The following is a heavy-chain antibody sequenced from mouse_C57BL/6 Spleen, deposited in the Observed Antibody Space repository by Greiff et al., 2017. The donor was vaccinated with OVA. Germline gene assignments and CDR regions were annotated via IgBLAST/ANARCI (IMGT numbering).Heavy chain of an antibody. Sequence: QVQLQQSGAELVKPGASVKLSCKASGYTFTSYWMHWVKQRPGQGLEWIGMIHPNSGSTNYNEKFKSKATLTVDKSSSTAYMELRSLTSEDSAVYYCTSRYYGSSSWYFDVWGTGTTVTVSS. V-gene: IGHV1-64*01. CDR2: IHPNSGST. CDR3: TSRYYGSSSWYFDV. CDR1: GYTFTSYW. D-gene: IGHD1-1*01. J-gene: IGHJ1*03.